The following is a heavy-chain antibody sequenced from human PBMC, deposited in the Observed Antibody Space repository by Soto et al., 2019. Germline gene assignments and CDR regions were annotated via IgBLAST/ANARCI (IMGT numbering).Heavy chain of an antibody. CDR1: GFTFTSFG. CDR3: ARPMVRGARLSVLAY. Sequence: QGQLVESGGGVVQPGRSLRLSCVASGFTFTSFGMHWVRQAPGKGLEGVASISDDGSEKDYVDSVKGRFTISRDNSNNMVYLQMHGLRTEDTATYFCARPMVRGARLSVLAYWGLGTQVTVS. V-gene: IGHV3-30*03. J-gene: IGHJ4*02. D-gene: IGHD3-10*01. CDR2: ISDDGSEK.